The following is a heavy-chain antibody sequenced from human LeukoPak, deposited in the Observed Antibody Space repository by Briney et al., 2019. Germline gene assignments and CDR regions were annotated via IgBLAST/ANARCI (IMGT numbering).Heavy chain of an antibody. CDR2: ISGGGYYS. CDR3: AKGGPTGSNYFDF. V-gene: IGHV3-23*01. J-gene: IGHJ4*02. Sequence: GGSLRLSCAASEFTFDNYAMSWVRQAPGKGLEWVSVISGGGYYSYYADSVKGRFTVSRDNSKTTLYLQMNSLRADDTAVYYCAKGGPTGSNYFDFWGQGTLVTVSS. D-gene: IGHD1-26*01. CDR1: EFTFDNYA.